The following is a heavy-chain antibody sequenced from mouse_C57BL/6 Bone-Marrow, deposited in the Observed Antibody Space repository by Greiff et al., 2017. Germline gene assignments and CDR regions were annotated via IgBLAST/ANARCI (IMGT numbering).Heavy chain of an antibody. J-gene: IGHJ1*03. Sequence: EVQLVESGPELVKPGASVKIPCKASGYTFTDYNMDWVKQSHGKSLEWIGDINPNNGGTIYNQKFKGKATLTVDKSSSTAYMELRSLTSEDTAVYYCARFSSNWVSYWYFDVWGTGTTVTVSS. CDR3: ARFSSNWVSYWYFDV. V-gene: IGHV1-18*01. D-gene: IGHD4-1*01. CDR1: GYTFTDYN. CDR2: INPNNGGT.